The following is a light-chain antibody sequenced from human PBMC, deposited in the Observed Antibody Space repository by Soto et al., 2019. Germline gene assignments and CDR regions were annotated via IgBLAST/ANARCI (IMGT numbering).Light chain of an antibody. Sequence: QSVLTQPPSASGTPGQRVTISCSGSSSNIGSNTVNWYQQLPGTAPKLLIYSNNKRPSGVPDRFSGYKSGTSASLAISGLQSEDEADYYCAAWDDSLSVVFGGGTKLTVL. CDR3: AAWDDSLSVV. J-gene: IGLJ2*01. CDR2: SNN. CDR1: SSNIGSNT. V-gene: IGLV1-44*01.